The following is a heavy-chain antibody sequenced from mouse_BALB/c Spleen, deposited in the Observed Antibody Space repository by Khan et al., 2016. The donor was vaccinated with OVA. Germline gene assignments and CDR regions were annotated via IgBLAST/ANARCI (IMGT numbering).Heavy chain of an antibody. V-gene: IGHV1-80*01. Sequence: QVQLQQSGAELVRPGSSVKLSCRASGYAFSSYWLNWVKQRPGQGLEWTGQIYPGDGDTNYNAKFKGKVTLTADKSSSTAYLHLSSLTSEASAVFFCSGGYERGFAYGGQGTSLTGSA. J-gene: IGHJ2*03. CDR3: SGGYERGFAY. CDR1: GYAFSSYW. CDR2: IYPGDGDT. D-gene: IGHD2-2*01.